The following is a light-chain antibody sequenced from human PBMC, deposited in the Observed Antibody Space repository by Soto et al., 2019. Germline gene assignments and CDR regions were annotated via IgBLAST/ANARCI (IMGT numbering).Light chain of an antibody. CDR1: SGHSSYA. V-gene: IGLV4-69*01. CDR3: QTWGAGNWV. CDR2: VNSDGSH. J-gene: IGLJ3*02. Sequence: LVLTQSPSASASLGASVKLTCTLSSGHSSYAIAWHHQQPEKGPRYLMKVNSDGSHSKGDGIPDRFSGSSSGAERYLTISSLQSEDEADYYCQTWGAGNWVFGGGTKLTVL.